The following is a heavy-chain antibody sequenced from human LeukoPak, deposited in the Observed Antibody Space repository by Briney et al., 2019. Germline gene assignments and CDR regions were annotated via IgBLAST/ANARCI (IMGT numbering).Heavy chain of an antibody. CDR1: GYTFTGYY. Sequence: ASVKVSCKASGYTFTGYYIHWVRQAPGQGLEWMGWINPNGGGTNYAQKFQGRVTMTRDTSISTAYMELNWLTSDDTDVYYCARGGYGGGYGGRNSGVIDSWGQGTLVTVSS. CDR3: ARGGYGGGYGGRNSGVIDS. CDR2: INPNGGGT. D-gene: IGHD4-23*01. J-gene: IGHJ4*02. V-gene: IGHV1-2*02.